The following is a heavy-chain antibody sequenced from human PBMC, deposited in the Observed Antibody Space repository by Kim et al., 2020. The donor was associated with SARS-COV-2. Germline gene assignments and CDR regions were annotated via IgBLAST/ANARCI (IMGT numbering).Heavy chain of an antibody. D-gene: IGHD3-3*01. J-gene: IGHJ5*02. CDR1: GGSFSGYY. CDR2: INHSGST. Sequence: SETLSLTCAVYGGSFSGYYWSWIRQPPGKGLEWIGEINHSGSTNYNPSLKSRVTISVDTSKNQFSLKLSSVTAADTAVYYCARGRTSITIFGVVTNRPRNWFDPWGQGTLVTVSS. V-gene: IGHV4-34*01. CDR3: ARGRTSITIFGVVTNRPRNWFDP.